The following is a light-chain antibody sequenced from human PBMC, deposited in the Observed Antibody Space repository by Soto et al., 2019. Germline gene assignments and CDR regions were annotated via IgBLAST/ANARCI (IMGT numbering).Light chain of an antibody. CDR2: GNS. CDR1: SSNIGAGYD. Sequence: QAVVTQPPSVSGAPGQRVTISCTASSSNIGAGYDVHWYQQLPGTAPKLLIYGNSNRPSGVPDRFSGSKSGTSASLAITGLQAEDEADYYCQSYDSSLSVVFGGGTQLTVL. J-gene: IGLJ2*01. CDR3: QSYDSSLSVV. V-gene: IGLV1-40*01.